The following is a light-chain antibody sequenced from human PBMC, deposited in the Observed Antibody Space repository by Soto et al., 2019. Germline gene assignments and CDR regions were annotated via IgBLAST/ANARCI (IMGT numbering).Light chain of an antibody. CDR3: QQSYSTMAT. J-gene: IGKJ1*01. V-gene: IGKV1-39*01. CDR1: QSIRTY. CDR2: AAS. Sequence: DFQMTQSPSSLSASIGDRVTITCRASQSIRTYLNWYQQKPGKAPQLLVYAASRLQSGVPSRFSGSGSGTDFTLTISSLQPEEFATYYCQQSYSTMATFGQGTKVEIK.